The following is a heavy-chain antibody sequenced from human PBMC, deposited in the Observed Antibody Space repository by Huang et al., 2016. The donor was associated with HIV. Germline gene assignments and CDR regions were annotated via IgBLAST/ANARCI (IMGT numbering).Heavy chain of an antibody. CDR1: GYRFRSNW. CDR2: FCPGDSDT. Sequence: VQLVQSGAEVKKPGESLKISCKGSGYRFRSNWIGWVRQMPGKGLEWMGIFCPGDSDTRYSPSFQGQVTISADKSINTAYLQWSSLKASDTAMYYCARLIGSPSFYYGLDVWGQGTTVTVSS. V-gene: IGHV5-51*01. J-gene: IGHJ6*02. CDR3: ARLIGSPSFYYGLDV. D-gene: IGHD3-10*01.